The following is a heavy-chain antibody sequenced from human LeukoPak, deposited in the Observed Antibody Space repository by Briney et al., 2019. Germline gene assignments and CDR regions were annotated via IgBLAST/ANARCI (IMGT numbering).Heavy chain of an antibody. V-gene: IGHV4-61*01. CDR2: IYYSGST. J-gene: IGHJ4*02. CDR3: ARAHSSGRTFDY. D-gene: IGHD6-19*01. CDR1: GGSVSSGSYY. Sequence: PSETLSLTYTVSGGSVSSGSYYWSWIRQPPGKGLEWIGYIYYSGSTNYNPSLKSRVTISVDTSKNQFSLKLSSVTAADTAVYYCARAHSSGRTFDYWGQGTLVTVSS.